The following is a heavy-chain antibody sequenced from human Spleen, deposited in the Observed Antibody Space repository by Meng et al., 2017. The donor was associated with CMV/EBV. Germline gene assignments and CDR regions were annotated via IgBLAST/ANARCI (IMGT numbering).Heavy chain of an antibody. CDR3: ARHDSSSWYIHYFDY. Sequence: GSISSSSYYGGWIRQPPGKGLEWIGSIYYSGSTHYNPSLKSRVTISVDTSKNQFSLKLSSVTAADTAVYYCARHDSSSWYIHYFDYWGQGTLVTVSS. V-gene: IGHV4-39*01. CDR1: GSISSSSYY. J-gene: IGHJ4*02. CDR2: IYYSGST. D-gene: IGHD6-13*01.